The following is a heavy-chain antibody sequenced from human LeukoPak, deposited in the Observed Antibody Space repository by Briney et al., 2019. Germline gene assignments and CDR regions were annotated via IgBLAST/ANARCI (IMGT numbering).Heavy chain of an antibody. J-gene: IGHJ4*02. CDR1: GYSFTSYW. D-gene: IGHD3-9*01. CDR2: IYPGDSDT. V-gene: IGHV5-51*01. CDR3: AGRDYDILTGYYYYFDY. Sequence: GESLKISCKGSGYSFTSYWIGWVRQMPGKGLEWMGIIYPGDSDTRYSPSFQGQVTISADKSISTAYLQWSSLKASDTAMYYCAGRDYDILTGYYYYFDYWGQGTLVTVSS.